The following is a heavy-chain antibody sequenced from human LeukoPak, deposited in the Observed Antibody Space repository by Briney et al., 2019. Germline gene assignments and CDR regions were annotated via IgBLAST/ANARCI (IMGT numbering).Heavy chain of an antibody. V-gene: IGHV1-2*06. CDR3: ARVGDLSSGWYSFDY. Sequence: ASVKVSCKASGYTFTGYYIHWVRQAPGQGLEWLGRINPNSAGTNYAQNFQGRVTMTRDPSISTAYMELSRLRFDDTAVYYCARVGDLSSGWYSFDYWGQGTLVTVSS. J-gene: IGHJ4*02. CDR2: INPNSAGT. D-gene: IGHD6-19*01. CDR1: GYTFTGYY.